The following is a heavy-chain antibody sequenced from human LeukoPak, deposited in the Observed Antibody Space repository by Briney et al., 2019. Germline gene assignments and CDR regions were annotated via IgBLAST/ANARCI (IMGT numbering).Heavy chain of an antibody. CDR3: AKDIGSSGWYHFDY. V-gene: IGHV3-30*18. J-gene: IGHJ4*02. Sequence: GGSLRLSCSASGFTFSSYGMHWVRQAPGKGLEWVAVISYDGSNKYYADSVKGRFTISRDNSKNTLYLQMNSLRAEDTALYYCAKDIGSSGWYHFDYWGQGTLVTVSS. D-gene: IGHD6-19*01. CDR2: ISYDGSNK. CDR1: GFTFSSYG.